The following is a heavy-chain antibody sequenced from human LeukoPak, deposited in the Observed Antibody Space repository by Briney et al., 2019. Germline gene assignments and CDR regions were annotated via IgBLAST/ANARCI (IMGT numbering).Heavy chain of an antibody. D-gene: IGHD3-22*01. CDR2: IYFSGST. Sequence: AETQSLTCTVSGGSIRSYYWSWIRQPPGKGLEWIGYIYFSGSTSYNPSLKSRVTISVDRSKNQFSLKLSSVAAADTAVYYCARSYYTNFDYWGQGTLVTVSS. V-gene: IGHV4-59*01. CDR3: ARSYYTNFDY. CDR1: GGSIRSYY. J-gene: IGHJ4*02.